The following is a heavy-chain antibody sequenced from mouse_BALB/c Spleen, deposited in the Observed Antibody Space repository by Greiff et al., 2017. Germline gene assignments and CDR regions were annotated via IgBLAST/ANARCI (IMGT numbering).Heavy chain of an antibody. J-gene: IGHJ1*01. Sequence: DVKLVESGGGLVQPGGSLKLSCAASGFDFSRYWMSWVRQAPGKGLEWIGEINPDSSTINYTPSLKDKFIISRDNAKNTLYLQMSKVRSEDTALYYCARSFIYYYGPWYFDVWGAGTTVTVSS. CDR1: GFDFSRYW. V-gene: IGHV4-1*02. CDR3: ARSFIYYYGPWYFDV. D-gene: IGHD1-1*01. CDR2: INPDSSTI.